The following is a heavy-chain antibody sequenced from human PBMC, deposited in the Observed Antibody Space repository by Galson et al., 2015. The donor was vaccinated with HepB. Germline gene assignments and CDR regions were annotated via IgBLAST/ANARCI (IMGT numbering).Heavy chain of an antibody. Sequence: SLRLSCAASGFTFSRYWMSWVRQAPGKGLEWVANIKEDGSEKYYVDSVRGRFTISRDNDKNSLYLQMNSLRAEDTAVYYCVRDKLDSGSHFDYWGQGTLVTVSS. D-gene: IGHD6-19*01. CDR1: GFTFSRYW. CDR3: VRDKLDSGSHFDY. V-gene: IGHV3-7*01. CDR2: IKEDGSEK. J-gene: IGHJ4*02.